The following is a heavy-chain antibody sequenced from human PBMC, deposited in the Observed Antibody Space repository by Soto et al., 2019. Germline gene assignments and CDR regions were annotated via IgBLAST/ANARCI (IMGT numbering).Heavy chain of an antibody. V-gene: IGHV4-39*07. CDR1: GGSISSSSYS. CDR2: MYYGVNT. D-gene: IGHD1-26*01. Sequence: SETLSLTCIVSGGSISSSSYSWAWIRQPPGKGLEWIGTMYYGVNTYYNPPLKSRVTISVHTSNSQFSLELSSVTAADTAVYYCARGLITGSQYSGGWYYFDSWGQGTQVTVSS. J-gene: IGHJ4*02. CDR3: ARGLITGSQYSGGWYYFDS.